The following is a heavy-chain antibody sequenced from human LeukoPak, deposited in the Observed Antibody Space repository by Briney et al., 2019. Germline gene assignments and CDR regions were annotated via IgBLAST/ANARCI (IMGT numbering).Heavy chain of an antibody. V-gene: IGHV3-21*01. CDR2: ISSSSSYI. Sequence: PGGALRLSCGASGFTVSSNYMTWVRQAPGRGLEWVSSISSSSSYIYYADSVKGRFTISRDNAKNSLYLQMNSLRAEDTAVYYCATPKGGSGSHRAPLEYWGQGTLVTVST. CDR3: ATPKGGSGSHRAPLEY. D-gene: IGHD3-10*01. J-gene: IGHJ4*02. CDR1: GFTVSSNY.